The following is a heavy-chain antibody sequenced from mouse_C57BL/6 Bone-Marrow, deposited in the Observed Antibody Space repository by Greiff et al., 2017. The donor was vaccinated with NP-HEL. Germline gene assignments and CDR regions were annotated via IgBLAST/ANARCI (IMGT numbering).Heavy chain of an antibody. CDR2: ISYSGST. V-gene: IGHV3-8*01. J-gene: IGHJ1*03. CDR1: GYSITSDY. Sequence: EVQLVESGPGLAKPSQTLSLTCSVTGYSITSDYWNWIRKFPGNKLEYMGYISYSGSTYYNPSLKSRISITRDTSKNQYYLQLNSVTTEDTATYYCARLIHYYGSSWYFDVWGTGTTVTVSS. D-gene: IGHD1-1*01. CDR3: ARLIHYYGSSWYFDV.